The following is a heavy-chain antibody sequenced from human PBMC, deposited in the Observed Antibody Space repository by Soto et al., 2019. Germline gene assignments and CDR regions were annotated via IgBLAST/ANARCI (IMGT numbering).Heavy chain of an antibody. V-gene: IGHV4-31*03. Sequence: SETLSLTCIVSGASISSGDYWNWLRQRPGRGLEWIGYIHFSGSTYYNPSLTSLSGRVIMSVDRSKNQFSLTLNSVTAADTAIYYCARAGRGYLFDSWGRGTLVTVSS. D-gene: IGHD3-22*01. CDR2: IHFSGST. CDR3: ARAGRGYLFDS. CDR1: GASISSGDY. J-gene: IGHJ4*02.